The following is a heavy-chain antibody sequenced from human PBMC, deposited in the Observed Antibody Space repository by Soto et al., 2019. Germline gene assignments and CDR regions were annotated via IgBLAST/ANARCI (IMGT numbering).Heavy chain of an antibody. V-gene: IGHV5-51*01. D-gene: IGHD6-6*01. CDR2: IYPGDSDT. CDR1: GYSFTSYW. CDR3: ARRAAAHHYYYGMDV. Sequence: PRESLKISCKGSGYSFTSYWIGWVRQMPGKGLEWMGIIYPGDSDTRYSPSFQGQVTISADKSISTAYLQWSSLKASDTAMYYCARRAAAHHYYYGMDVWGQGTTVTVSS. J-gene: IGHJ6*02.